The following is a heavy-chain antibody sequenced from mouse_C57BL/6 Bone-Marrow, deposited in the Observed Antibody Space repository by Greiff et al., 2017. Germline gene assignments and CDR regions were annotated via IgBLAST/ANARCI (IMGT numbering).Heavy chain of an antibody. J-gene: IGHJ2*01. CDR2: IYPRSGNT. V-gene: IGHV1-81*01. Sequence: QVQLQQSGAELARPGASVKLSCKASGYTFTSYGISWVKQRTGQGLEWIGEIYPRSGNTYYNEKFKGKATLTADKSSSTAYMGLRSLTSEDSAVYFCARGGYYGSSFDYWGQGTTLTVSS. CDR3: ARGGYYGSSFDY. CDR1: GYTFTSYG. D-gene: IGHD1-1*01.